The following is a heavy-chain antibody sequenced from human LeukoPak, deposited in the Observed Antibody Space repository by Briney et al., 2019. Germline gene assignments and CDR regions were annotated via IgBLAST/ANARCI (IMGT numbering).Heavy chain of an antibody. Sequence: ASVKVSCKASGYTFTGYYMHWVRQAPGQGLEWMGWINPNSGGTNYAQKFQGRVTMTRDTSIGTAYMELRSLRSDDTAIYYCARDSPDGSGTYYNDSPDYWGQGTLVTVSS. CDR1: GYTFTGYY. V-gene: IGHV1-2*02. D-gene: IGHD3-10*01. J-gene: IGHJ4*02. CDR2: INPNSGGT. CDR3: ARDSPDGSGTYYNDSPDY.